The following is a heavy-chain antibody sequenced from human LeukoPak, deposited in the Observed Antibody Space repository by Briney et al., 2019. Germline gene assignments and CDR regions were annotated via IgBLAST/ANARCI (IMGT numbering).Heavy chain of an antibody. CDR3: AISFNLGYSGYDASDY. CDR2: IIPIFGTA. J-gene: IGHJ4*02. V-gene: IGHV1-69*13. D-gene: IGHD5-12*01. Sequence: AASVKLSCNASGGTFSSYAISWVRQAPGQGLEWMGGIIPIFGTANYAQKFQGRVTITADESTSTAYMELSSLRSEDTAVYYCAISFNLGYSGYDASDYWGQGTLVTVSS. CDR1: GGTFSSYA.